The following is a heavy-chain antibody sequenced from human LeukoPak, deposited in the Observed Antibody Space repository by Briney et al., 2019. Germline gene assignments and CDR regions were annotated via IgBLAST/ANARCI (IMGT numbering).Heavy chain of an antibody. CDR3: ARLGLARIADY. Sequence: GGSLRLSCAASGFTFSSYAMHWVRQAPGKGLEYVSAISSNGGSTYYANSVKGRFTISRDNSKNTLYLQMGSLRAEDMAVYYCARLGLARIADYWGQGTLVTVSS. J-gene: IGHJ4*02. D-gene: IGHD3-16*01. CDR1: GFTFSSYA. V-gene: IGHV3-64*01. CDR2: ISSNGGST.